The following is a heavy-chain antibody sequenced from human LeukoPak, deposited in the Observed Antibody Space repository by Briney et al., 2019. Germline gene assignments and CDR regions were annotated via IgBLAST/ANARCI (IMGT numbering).Heavy chain of an antibody. Sequence: ASVKVSCKASGYTFTSYYMHWVRQAPGQGLEWMEIINPSGGSTSYAQKFQGRVTMTRDTSTSTVYMELSSLRSEDTAVYYCAILQIVGATTDSSAAFDIWGQGTMVTVSS. V-gene: IGHV1-46*01. D-gene: IGHD1-26*01. J-gene: IGHJ3*02. CDR3: AILQIVGATTDSSAAFDI. CDR2: INPSGGST. CDR1: GYTFTSYY.